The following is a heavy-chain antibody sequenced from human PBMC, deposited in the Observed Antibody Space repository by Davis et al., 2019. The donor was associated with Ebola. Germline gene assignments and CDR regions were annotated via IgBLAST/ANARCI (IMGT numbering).Heavy chain of an antibody. D-gene: IGHD2-21*02. CDR1: GYTFTSYY. CDR3: ARGYSPKCRGGDCVNDF. Sequence: ASVQVSCKASGYTFTSYYMHWVRQAPGQGLEWMGIINPSGGSTSYAQKFQGRVTMTRDTSTSTVYMELSSLTIDDTAVYYCARGYSPKCRGGDCVNDFWGQGTLVTVST. V-gene: IGHV1-46*01. CDR2: INPSGGST. J-gene: IGHJ4*02.